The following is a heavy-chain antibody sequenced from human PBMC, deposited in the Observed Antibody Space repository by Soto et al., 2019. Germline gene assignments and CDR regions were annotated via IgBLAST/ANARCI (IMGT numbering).Heavy chain of an antibody. D-gene: IGHD3-3*01. CDR3: ARQVFTIFGTYYYYYYGMDV. CDR2: IYYSGST. J-gene: IGHJ6*02. V-gene: IGHV4-59*04. CDR1: GGSISSYY. Sequence: SETLSLTCTVSGGSISSYYWSWIRQPPGKGLEWIGYIYYSGSTYYNPSLKSRVTISVDTSKNQFSLKLSSVTAADTAVYYCARQVFTIFGTYYYYYYGMDVWGQGTTVTVSS.